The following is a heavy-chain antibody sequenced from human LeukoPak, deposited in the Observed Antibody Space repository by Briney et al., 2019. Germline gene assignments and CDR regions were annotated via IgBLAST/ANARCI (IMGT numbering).Heavy chain of an antibody. Sequence: GGSLRLSCAASGFTFSSYAMKWVRQAPGKGLEWVSYISTSSSYIYYADSVKGRLIISRDNAKNSLYLQMDSLRAEDTAVYYCARVRTGITGKWYFDFWGRGTLVTVSS. CDR1: GFTFSSYA. D-gene: IGHD1-1*01. CDR2: ISTSSSYI. CDR3: ARVRTGITGKWYFDF. J-gene: IGHJ2*01. V-gene: IGHV3-21*01.